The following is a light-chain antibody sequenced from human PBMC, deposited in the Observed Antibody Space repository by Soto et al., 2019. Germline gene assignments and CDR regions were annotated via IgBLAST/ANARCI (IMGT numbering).Light chain of an antibody. V-gene: IGKV3-11*01. CDR2: DAS. CDR1: RSVSSY. J-gene: IGKJ5*01. Sequence: EIVLPPYPATLSLSPGESATLSCRATRSVSSYLAWYQQKPGQAPRLLIYDASSRPTDIPARFSGSGSGTDFTLTISSLEPEDFALYYCQQRSNWPITSGQGTRLEIK. CDR3: QQRSNWPIT.